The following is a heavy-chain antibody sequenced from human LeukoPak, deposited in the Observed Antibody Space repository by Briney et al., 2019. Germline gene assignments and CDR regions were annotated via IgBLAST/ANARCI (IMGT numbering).Heavy chain of an antibody. V-gene: IGHV4-59*01. Sequence: SETLSLTCTVSGGSISSYYWSWIRQPPGKGLEWIGYIYYSGSTNYNPSLKSRVTISVDTSKNQFSLKLSSVTAADTAVYYCARGDGSSWYGLMDAFDIWGQGTMVTVSS. J-gene: IGHJ3*02. CDR1: GGSISSYY. CDR2: IYYSGST. CDR3: ARGDGSSWYGLMDAFDI. D-gene: IGHD6-13*01.